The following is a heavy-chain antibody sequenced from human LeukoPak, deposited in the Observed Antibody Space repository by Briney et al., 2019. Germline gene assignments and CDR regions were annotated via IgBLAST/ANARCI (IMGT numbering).Heavy chain of an antibody. Sequence: PGGSLRLSCAASGFTFSSYAMSWVRQAPGKGLEWVSAISCSGGSTYYADSVKGRFTISRDNSKNTLYLQMNSLRAEDTAVYYCAKGASGPLRYFDWSTYYFDYWGQGTLVTVSS. CDR2: ISCSGGST. J-gene: IGHJ4*02. CDR1: GFTFSSYA. CDR3: AKGASGPLRYFDWSTYYFDY. D-gene: IGHD3-9*01. V-gene: IGHV3-23*01.